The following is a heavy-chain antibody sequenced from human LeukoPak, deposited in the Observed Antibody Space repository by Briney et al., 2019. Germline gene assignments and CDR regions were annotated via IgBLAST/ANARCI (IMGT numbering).Heavy chain of an antibody. J-gene: IGHJ4*02. D-gene: IGHD6-13*01. CDR2: IYYSGST. Sequence: SETLSLTCTVSGGSVSSGSYYWSWIRQPPGKGLEWIGYIYYSGSTNYNPSLKSRVTISVDKSKNQFSLKLSSVTAADTAVYYCARGTSSWRNFDYWGQGTPVTVSS. CDR3: ARGTSSWRNFDY. V-gene: IGHV4-61*01. CDR1: GGSVSSGSYY.